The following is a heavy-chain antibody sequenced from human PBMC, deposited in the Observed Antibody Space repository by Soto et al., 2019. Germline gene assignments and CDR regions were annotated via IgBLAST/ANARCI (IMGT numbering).Heavy chain of an antibody. D-gene: IGHD2-2*01. CDR3: ARDCSSTSCYAGKYYYYGMDV. Sequence: SVKVSCKASGGTFSSYAISWVRQAPGQGLEWMGGIIPIFGTANYAQKFQGRVTITADESTSTAYMELSSLRSEDTAVYYCARDCSSTSCYAGKYYYYGMDVWGQGTTVTVSS. J-gene: IGHJ6*02. CDR2: IIPIFGTA. V-gene: IGHV1-69*13. CDR1: GGTFSSYA.